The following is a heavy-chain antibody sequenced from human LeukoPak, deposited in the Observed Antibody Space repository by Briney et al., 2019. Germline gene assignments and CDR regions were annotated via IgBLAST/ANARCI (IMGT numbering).Heavy chain of an antibody. Sequence: GESLRISYQGSGCCFTSYWIGWVRPLAGKGVGGMGIINPGDCDNRDSTSFQGQGTISAGKSIKTAYLQWSSLNASDTAMYYCARLRKGSGGSCYSGCPYNWFDPWGQGTLVTVSS. CDR3: ARLRKGSGGSCYSGCPYNWFDP. J-gene: IGHJ5*02. CDR2: INPGDCDN. V-gene: IGHV5-51*01. CDR1: GCCFTSYW. D-gene: IGHD2-15*01.